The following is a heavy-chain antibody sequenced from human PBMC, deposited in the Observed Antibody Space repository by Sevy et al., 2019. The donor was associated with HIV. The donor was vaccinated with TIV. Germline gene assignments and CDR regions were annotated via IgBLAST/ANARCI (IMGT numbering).Heavy chain of an antibody. J-gene: IGHJ4*01. CDR1: GFTFSGSA. Sequence: GGSLRLSCAASGFTFSGSAMHWVRQASGKGLEWIGRIINKGNNYATSYGASVKGRFTISRDDSKNMAYLQMNSLKTEDTAMYYCARHYIDCSGGRCSSDYFDYWGHGTLVTVSS. CDR2: IINKGNNYAT. V-gene: IGHV3-73*01. CDR3: ARHYIDCSGGRCSSDYFDY. D-gene: IGHD2-15*01.